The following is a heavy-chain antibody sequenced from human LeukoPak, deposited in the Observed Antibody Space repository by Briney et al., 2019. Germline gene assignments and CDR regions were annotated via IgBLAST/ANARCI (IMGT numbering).Heavy chain of an antibody. CDR2: INPSGGST. J-gene: IGHJ3*02. D-gene: IGHD3-22*01. CDR3: ARGQSYYDSSAYYYEGDAFDI. Sequence: ASVKVSCKTFGYPFSSCGINWVRQAPGQGLEWMGIINPSGGSTSYAQKFQGRVTMTRDMSTSTVYMELSSLRSEDTAVYYCARGQSYYDSSAYYYEGDAFDIWGQGTMVTVSS. V-gene: IGHV1-46*01. CDR1: GYPFSSCG.